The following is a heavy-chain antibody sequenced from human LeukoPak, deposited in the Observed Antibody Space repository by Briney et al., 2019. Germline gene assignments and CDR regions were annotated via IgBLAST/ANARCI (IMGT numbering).Heavy chain of an antibody. D-gene: IGHD7-27*01. J-gene: IGHJ4*02. Sequence: PGRSLRLSCAASRFTFSSYTMHWVRQAPGKGLEWVAVISYDGSNKYYADSVKGRFTISRDNSKNTLYLQMNSLRAEDTAVYYCARDWEGNWGQFDYWGQGTLLTVSS. V-gene: IGHV3-30*04. CDR3: ARDWEGNWGQFDY. CDR1: RFTFSSYT. CDR2: ISYDGSNK.